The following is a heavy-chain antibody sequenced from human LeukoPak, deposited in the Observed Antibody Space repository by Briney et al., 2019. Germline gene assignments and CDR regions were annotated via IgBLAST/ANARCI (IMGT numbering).Heavy chain of an antibody. CDR1: GFTVSDYY. CDR3: ARKNAVNSFDY. Sequence: GGSLRLSCAASGFTVSDYYMKWIRHAPGKGLEWVSYISSSSSYTNYADSVKGQFTISRDNAKNSLYLQMNRLRAGDTAVYYCARKNAVNSFDYWGQGTLVTVSS. D-gene: IGHD2-2*01. J-gene: IGHJ4*02. CDR2: ISSSSSYT. V-gene: IGHV3-11*03.